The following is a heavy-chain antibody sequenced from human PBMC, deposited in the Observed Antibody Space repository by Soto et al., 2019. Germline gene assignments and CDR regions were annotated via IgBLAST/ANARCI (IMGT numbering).Heavy chain of an antibody. Sequence: QVQLVQSGAEVKKPGSSVKVSCKASGGTFSSYAINWVRQAPGQGLEWMGGIIPIFATADYAQKFQGRVTITADESTRTAYMALSSLRSEDTAVYYCAQCLLGVNYYYGMDVWGQGTTVTVSS. CDR2: IIPIFATA. V-gene: IGHV1-69*12. D-gene: IGHD3-16*01. CDR1: GGTFSSYA. CDR3: AQCLLGVNYYYGMDV. J-gene: IGHJ6*02.